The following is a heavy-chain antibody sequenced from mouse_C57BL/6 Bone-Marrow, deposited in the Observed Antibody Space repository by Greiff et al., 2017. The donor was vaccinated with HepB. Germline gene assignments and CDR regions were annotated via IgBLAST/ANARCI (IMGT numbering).Heavy chain of an antibody. CDR1: GYTFTSYW. CDR2: IDPSDSYT. Sequence: QVQLKQPGAELVKPGASVKLSCKASGYTFTSYWMQWVKQRPGQGLEWIGEIDPSDSYTNYNQKFKGKATLTVDTSSSTAYMQRSSLTSEDSAVYYCAKGFYAMDYWGQGTSVTVSS. V-gene: IGHV1-50*01. J-gene: IGHJ4*01. CDR3: AKGFYAMDY.